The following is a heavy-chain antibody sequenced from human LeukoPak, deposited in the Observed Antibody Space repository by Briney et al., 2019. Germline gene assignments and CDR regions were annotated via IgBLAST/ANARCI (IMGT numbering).Heavy chain of an antibody. V-gene: IGHV3-74*01. J-gene: IGHJ4*01. CDR3: TRELPREVTLDY. D-gene: IGHD2-21*02. CDR1: GFTFISYG. CDR2: INTDGSNT. Sequence: GGSLRLSCAASGFTFISYGMQWVRQAPGKGLVWVSRINTDGSNTSYADSVKGRFTVSRDNAKNTVYLQVNSLRAEDTAVYFCTRELPREVTLDYWGQGTLVTVSS.